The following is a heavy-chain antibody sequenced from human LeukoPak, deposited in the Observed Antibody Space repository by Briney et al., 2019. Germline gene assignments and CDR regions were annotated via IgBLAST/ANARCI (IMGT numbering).Heavy chain of an antibody. CDR1: GFSFSSHA. CDR2: ISGGGVST. CDR3: AKEYGDYGLDY. V-gene: IGHV3-23*01. D-gene: IGHD4-17*01. J-gene: IGHJ4*02. Sequence: GSLRLSCAASGFSFSSHAMSWVRQAPGKGLEWVSAISGGGVSTEFADSVKGRFSLSRDNSKNTLYLQMNSLRAEDTAIYYCAKEYGDYGLDYWGQGILVTVSS.